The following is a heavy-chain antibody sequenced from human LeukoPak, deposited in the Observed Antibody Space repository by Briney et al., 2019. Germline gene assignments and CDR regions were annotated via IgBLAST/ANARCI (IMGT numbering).Heavy chain of an antibody. V-gene: IGHV3-74*01. Sequence: GGSLRLSCAASGFTFSSYAMHWVRQAPGKGLVWVSRINTDGSSTSYADYVKGRFIVSRDNAKNTLYLQMNSLRAEDTAVYYCAREGSTSFGFDPWGQGTLVTVSS. CDR2: INTDGSST. D-gene: IGHD2-2*01. CDR1: GFTFSSYA. CDR3: AREGSTSFGFDP. J-gene: IGHJ5*02.